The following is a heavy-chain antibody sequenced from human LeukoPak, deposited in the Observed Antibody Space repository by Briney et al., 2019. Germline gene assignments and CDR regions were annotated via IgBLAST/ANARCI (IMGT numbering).Heavy chain of an antibody. CDR3: ARGVKVRGVNYYGMDV. Sequence: SETLSLTCTVSGDSISTYYWSWIRQPPGKGLEWIGYIYHSGSTYYNPSLKSRVTISVDRSKNQFSLKLSSVTAADTAVYYCARGVKVRGVNYYGMDVWGQGTTVTVSS. V-gene: IGHV4-59*12. CDR2: IYHSGST. D-gene: IGHD3-10*01. CDR1: GDSISTYY. J-gene: IGHJ6*02.